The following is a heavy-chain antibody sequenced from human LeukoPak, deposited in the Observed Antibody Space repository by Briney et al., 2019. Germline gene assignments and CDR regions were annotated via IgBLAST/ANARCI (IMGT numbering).Heavy chain of an antibody. CDR2: ISGSAGII. V-gene: IGHV3-23*01. Sequence: PGGSLRLSCAASGFTFSSYTMSWVRRAPGKGLEWVSAISGSAGIIYDADSVKGRFTISRDNSKNTLYLQMNSLRAEDTAVYYCAKDYYVPNYWGQGTLVTVSS. CDR1: GFTFSSYT. CDR3: AKDYYVPNY. J-gene: IGHJ4*02. D-gene: IGHD3-22*01.